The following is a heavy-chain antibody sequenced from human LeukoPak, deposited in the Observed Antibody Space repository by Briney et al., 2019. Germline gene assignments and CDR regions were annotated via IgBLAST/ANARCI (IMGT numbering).Heavy chain of an antibody. CDR2: ISGSGGRT. Sequence: GGSLRLSCAASGFTFSSYTMSWVRQAPGKGLEWVSAISGSGGRTYYADSVKGRFTISRDNSKNTLYLQMNSLRAADTAVYYCAKSVRQWPVRGYAFDIWGQGTMVTVSS. J-gene: IGHJ3*02. V-gene: IGHV3-23*01. D-gene: IGHD6-19*01. CDR1: GFTFSSYT. CDR3: AKSVRQWPVRGYAFDI.